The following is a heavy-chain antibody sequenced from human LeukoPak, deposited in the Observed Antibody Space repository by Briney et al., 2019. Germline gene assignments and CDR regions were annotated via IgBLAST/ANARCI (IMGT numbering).Heavy chain of an antibody. CDR3: ARGYDY. CDR2: INYSGNR. V-gene: IGHV4-39*01. J-gene: IGHJ4*02. Sequence: KPSETLSLTCTVSGGFISGSHYYWAWIRQPPGKGLEWIGMINYSGNRYYNPSLWGRATISVDTSTNQFSLNLNSVTAADTAVYYCARGYDYWGQGTLVAVSS. D-gene: IGHD3-22*01. CDR1: GGFISGSHYY.